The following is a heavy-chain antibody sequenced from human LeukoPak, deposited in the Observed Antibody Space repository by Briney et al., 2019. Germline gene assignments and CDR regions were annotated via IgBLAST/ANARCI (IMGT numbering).Heavy chain of an antibody. Sequence: GGSLRLSCAASGFTFSNYNMNWVRQAPGKGLEWVSYISSSSGSIYYADSVKGRFTISRDNAKNSLYLQMNSLRDEDTAVYYCARDGSYSGSLDYWGQGTLVTVSS. CDR3: ARDGSYSGSLDY. D-gene: IGHD1-26*01. J-gene: IGHJ4*02. CDR1: GFTFSNYN. CDR2: ISSSSGSI. V-gene: IGHV3-48*02.